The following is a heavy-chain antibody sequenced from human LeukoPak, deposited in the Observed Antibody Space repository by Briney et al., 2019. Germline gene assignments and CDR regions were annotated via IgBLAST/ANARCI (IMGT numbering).Heavy chain of an antibody. CDR2: IYYSGST. V-gene: IGHV4-59*01. CDR3: ARVEQWLHYYYMDV. Sequence: SETLSLTCTVSGGSISSYYWSWIRQPPGKGLGWIGYIYYSGSTNYNPSLKSRVTISVDTSKNQFSLKLSSVTAADTAVYYCARVEQWLHYYYMDVWGKGTTVTVSS. J-gene: IGHJ6*03. CDR1: GGSISSYY. D-gene: IGHD6-19*01.